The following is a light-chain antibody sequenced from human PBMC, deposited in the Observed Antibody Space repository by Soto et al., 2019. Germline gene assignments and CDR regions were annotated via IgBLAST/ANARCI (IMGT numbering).Light chain of an antibody. CDR2: GAS. V-gene: IGKV3-15*01. Sequence: EVVMTQSPDTLSVSPGERATLSCRASQSVSSNLAWYQQKPGQAPRLLIYGASIRATGIPARFSGSGSWTEFTLTISSLQSEDFAVYYCQQYNTWPPITFGQGTRLEI. CDR3: QQYNTWPPIT. CDR1: QSVSSN. J-gene: IGKJ5*01.